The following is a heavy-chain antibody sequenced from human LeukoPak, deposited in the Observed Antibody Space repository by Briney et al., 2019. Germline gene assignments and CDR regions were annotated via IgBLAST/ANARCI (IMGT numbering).Heavy chain of an antibody. D-gene: IGHD2-2*01. Sequence: PGGSQRLSCAVSGFSFSSYIMNWVRQAPGKGLEWVSSISSSSSYIYYADSVKGRFTISRDNAKNSLYLQMDSLRAEDTAVYYCARGYCSSTRCFDPWGQGTLVTVSS. CDR1: GFSFSSYI. J-gene: IGHJ5*02. CDR3: ARGYCSSTRCFDP. V-gene: IGHV3-21*01. CDR2: ISSSSSYI.